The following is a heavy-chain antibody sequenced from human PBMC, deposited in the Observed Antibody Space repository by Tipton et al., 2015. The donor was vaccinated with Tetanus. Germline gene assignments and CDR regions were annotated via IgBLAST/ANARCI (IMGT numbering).Heavy chain of an antibody. CDR2: LNPKSGSA. J-gene: IGHJ6*02. Sequence: QSGAEVKKPGASVKVSCKASGYTFTGYGLNWVRKAAGRGFEWMGWLNPKSGSAAYAPRFQGRVTMTTNTSITTAFMEVASLTYGDTAVYYCASGSSIRHGLDVWGHGTSVTVSS. CDR1: GYTFTGYG. D-gene: IGHD2-2*01. CDR3: ASGSSIRHGLDV. V-gene: IGHV1-8*02.